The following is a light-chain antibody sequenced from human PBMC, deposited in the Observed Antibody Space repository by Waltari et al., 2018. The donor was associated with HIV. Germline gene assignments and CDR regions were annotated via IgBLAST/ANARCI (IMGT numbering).Light chain of an antibody. Sequence: SYELTQPPSVSVSPGQTAKITCSGDALPKQYAYWYQQKPGQAPVVMIYKDTERPSGIPERFSASTSGTTVTLTISGVQAEDEADYYCQSADNSGSYQVFGG. CDR3: QSADNSGSYQV. V-gene: IGLV3-25*03. CDR1: ALPKQY. CDR2: KDT. J-gene: IGLJ3*02.